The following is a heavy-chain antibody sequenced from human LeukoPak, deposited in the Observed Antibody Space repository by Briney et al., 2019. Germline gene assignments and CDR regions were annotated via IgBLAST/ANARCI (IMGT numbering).Heavy chain of an antibody. CDR2: IYYSGST. D-gene: IGHD1-7*01. CDR1: GGSISSSSYY. V-gene: IGHV4-39*07. CDR3: ARGRRYNWNLRSSFDY. Sequence: SETLSLTCTVSGGSISSSSYYWGWIRQPPGKGLEWIGSIYYSGSTYYNPSLKSRVTISVDTSKNQFSLKLSSVTAADTAVYYCARGRRYNWNLRSSFDYWGQGTLVTVSS. J-gene: IGHJ4*02.